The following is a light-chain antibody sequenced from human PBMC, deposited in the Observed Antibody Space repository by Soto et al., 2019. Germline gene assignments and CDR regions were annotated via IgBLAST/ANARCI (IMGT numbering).Light chain of an antibody. V-gene: IGKV1-6*01. CDR3: LQDYNYPWT. CDR2: GAS. Sequence: AIQMTQSPSSLSASVGDRVTITCRASQGIRSDLGWYQQKPGKAPKLLIYGASSLQSGVPSRFSCSGSGTDFTLTISSLQPEDFATYYCLQDYNYPWTFGQGTKVEIK. J-gene: IGKJ1*01. CDR1: QGIRSD.